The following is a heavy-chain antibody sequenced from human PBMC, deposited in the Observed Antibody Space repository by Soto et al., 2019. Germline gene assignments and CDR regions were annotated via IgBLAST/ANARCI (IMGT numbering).Heavy chain of an antibody. Sequence: PSETLSLTCTVSGGSISSYYWSWIRQPPGKGLEWIGYIYYSGSTNYNPSLKSRVTISVDTSKNQFSLKLSSVTAADTAVYYCARERPIRATYYDFWSGYPDAYYYMDVWGKGTTVTVSS. CDR2: IYYSGST. CDR3: ARERPIRATYYDFWSGYPDAYYYMDV. J-gene: IGHJ6*03. V-gene: IGHV4-59*12. CDR1: GGSISSYY. D-gene: IGHD3-3*01.